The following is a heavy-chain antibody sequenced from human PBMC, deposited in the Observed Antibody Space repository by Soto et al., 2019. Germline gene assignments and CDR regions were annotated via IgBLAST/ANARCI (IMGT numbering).Heavy chain of an antibody. CDR1: GGSFSGYY. J-gene: IGHJ5*02. V-gene: IGHV4-34*01. Sequence: SETLSLTCAVYGGSFSGYYWSWIRQPPGKGGEWIGEINHSGRTNYNPSLKSRGTISVDTSKNQCCLKLSSVTAEDTAAYNCARGFCSGGMAAAAVSNLSWGQATXVTV. CDR2: INHSGRT. D-gene: IGHD6-13*01. CDR3: ARGFCSGGMAAAAVSNLS.